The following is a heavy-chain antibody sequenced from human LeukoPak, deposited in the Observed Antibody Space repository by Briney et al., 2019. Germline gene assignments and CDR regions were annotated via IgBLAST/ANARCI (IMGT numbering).Heavy chain of an antibody. CDR1: GYTFTSYV. V-gene: IGHV1-8*01. J-gene: IGHJ6*02. CDR2: MKSNRGNK. Sequence: ASVKVSCKASGYTFTSYVINWVRQATGQGLEGVGWMKSNRGNKGYAQTLQGRVTITRNNSISTAYMELSSLRAEDPAVYYCARVSGWGLENYGMDVWGQGTTVTVSS. D-gene: IGHD7-27*01. CDR3: ARVSGWGLENYGMDV.